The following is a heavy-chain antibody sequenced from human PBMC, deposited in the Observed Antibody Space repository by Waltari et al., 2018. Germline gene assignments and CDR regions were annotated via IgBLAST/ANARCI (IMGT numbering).Heavy chain of an antibody. CDR1: GFTFSSYW. CDR3: ARESTVTTGAFDY. D-gene: IGHD4-17*01. J-gene: IGHJ4*02. V-gene: IGHV3-7*01. CDR2: IKQDGSEK. Sequence: EVQLVESGGGLVQPGGSLRLSCPASGFTFSSYWMRWVRTAPGKGLEWVANIKQDGSEKYYVDSMEGRFTISRDNAKNSLYLQVNSLRAEDTAVYYCARESTVTTGAFDYWGQGTLVTVSS.